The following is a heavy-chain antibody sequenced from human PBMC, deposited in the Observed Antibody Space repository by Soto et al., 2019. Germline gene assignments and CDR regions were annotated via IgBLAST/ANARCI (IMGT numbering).Heavy chain of an antibody. V-gene: IGHV4-31*03. Sequence: PSETLSLTCTVSVGSISSCGYYWSLIRQHPGKGLEWIGYIYYSGSTYFNPSLKSRLTISVDTSKNQFSLQLSSVTAADTAVYYSARAGPSSSSEAANWFDPWGQGNLVTV. CDR1: VGSISSCGYY. J-gene: IGHJ5*02. D-gene: IGHD6-6*01. CDR2: IYYSGST. CDR3: ARAGPSSSSEAANWFDP.